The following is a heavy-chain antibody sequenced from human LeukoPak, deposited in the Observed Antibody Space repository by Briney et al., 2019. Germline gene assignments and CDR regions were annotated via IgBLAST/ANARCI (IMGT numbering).Heavy chain of an antibody. CDR3: ARLRGNYFPDY. CDR2: IYYSGSI. J-gene: IGHJ4*02. V-gene: IGHV4-59*01. Sequence: SETLSLTCGVSGGSMTGYYWTWIRQPPGKGLEWICYIYYSGSINYNPSLKSRLTISVGTSKNQFSLKLSSVTAADTAVYYCARLRGNYFPDYWGQGTLVTVSS. CDR1: GGSMTGYY. D-gene: IGHD4-11*01.